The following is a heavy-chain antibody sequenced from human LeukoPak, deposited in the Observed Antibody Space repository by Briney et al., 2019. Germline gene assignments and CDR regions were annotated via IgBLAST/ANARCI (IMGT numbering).Heavy chain of an antibody. CDR2: IYYSGST. CDR1: GGSISSSSYY. V-gene: IGHV4-61*01. CDR3: ARENILYSYYYYMDV. Sequence: SETLSLTCTVSGGSISSSSYYWSWMRQPPGKALEWIGYIYYSGSTNYNPSLKSRVTISVDTSKNQFSLKLSSVTAADTAVYYCARENILYSYYYYMDVWGKGTTVTVSS. J-gene: IGHJ6*03. D-gene: IGHD2-8*01.